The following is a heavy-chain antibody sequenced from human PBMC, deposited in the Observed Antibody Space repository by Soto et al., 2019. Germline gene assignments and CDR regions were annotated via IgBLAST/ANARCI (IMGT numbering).Heavy chain of an antibody. J-gene: IGHJ6*02. Sequence: GGSLRLSCAASGFTFSSYAMHWVRQAPGKGLEWVAVISYDGSNKYYADSVKGRFTISRDNSKNTLYLQMNSLRAEDTAVYYCARTYYYGSGPYHSYGTHVWGPGPTVTVSS. V-gene: IGHV3-30-3*01. CDR1: GFTFSSYA. CDR3: ARTYYYGSGPYHSYGTHV. CDR2: ISYDGSNK. D-gene: IGHD3-10*01.